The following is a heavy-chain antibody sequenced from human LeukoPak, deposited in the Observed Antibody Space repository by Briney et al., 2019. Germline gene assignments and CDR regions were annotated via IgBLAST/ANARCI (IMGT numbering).Heavy chain of an antibody. CDR2: IHYSGST. J-gene: IGHJ4*02. CDR3: ASRAAFCGDDCFRFDC. V-gene: IGHV4-59*01. Sequence: SETLSLTCTVSGGSISGYYWSWIRQPPGKGLQWIGYIHYSGSTRYDPSLENRVTISVDTSKNQFSLNLTSVTAADTAVYYCASRAAFCGDDCFRFDCWGQGTLVTVSS. D-gene: IGHD2-21*02. CDR1: GGSISGYY.